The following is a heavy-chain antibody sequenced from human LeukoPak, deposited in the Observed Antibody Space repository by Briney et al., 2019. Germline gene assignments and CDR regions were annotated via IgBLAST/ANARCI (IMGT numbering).Heavy chain of an antibody. CDR1: GGSISSGRYY. CDR3: ARERAGATEGSFDI. Sequence: SQTLSLTCTVSGGSISSGRYYWSWIRQPAGKGLEWIGRIYTSGSTNYNPSLKSRVTISVDKSKNQLSLNLNSVTAADTAVYYCARERAGATEGSFDIWGQGTMVTVSS. D-gene: IGHD1-26*01. J-gene: IGHJ3*02. CDR2: IYTSGST. V-gene: IGHV4-61*02.